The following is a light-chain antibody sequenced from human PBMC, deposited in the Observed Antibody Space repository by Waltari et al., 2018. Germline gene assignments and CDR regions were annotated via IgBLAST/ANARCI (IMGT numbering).Light chain of an antibody. CDR3: QQSSNTPRT. V-gene: IGKV3-11*01. CDR1: QNIGSY. Sequence: EFVLTQSPATLSLSPGERATLSCMASQNIGSYLACDQQKPGQTPRLLIYDASTMATGIPARFSGSGSGTDFALTISSLQPDDFATYYCQQSSNTPRTFGQGTKLEIK. J-gene: IGKJ2*01. CDR2: DAS.